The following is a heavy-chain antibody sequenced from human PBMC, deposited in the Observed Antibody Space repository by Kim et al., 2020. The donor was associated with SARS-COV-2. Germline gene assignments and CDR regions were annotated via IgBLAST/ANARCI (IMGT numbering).Heavy chain of an antibody. V-gene: IGHV3-74*01. CDR3: ARGSYGITMVRGVSARIDY. D-gene: IGHD3-10*01. Sequence: GRFTISRDNAKNTLYLQMNSLRAEDTAVYYCARGSYGITMVRGVSARIDYWGQGTLVTVSS. J-gene: IGHJ4*02.